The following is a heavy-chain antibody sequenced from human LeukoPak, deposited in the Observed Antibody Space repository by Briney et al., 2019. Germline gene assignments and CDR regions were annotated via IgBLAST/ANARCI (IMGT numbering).Heavy chain of an antibody. D-gene: IGHD3-9*01. CDR2: ISWNSGSI. CDR3: AKDGGEYYDILTGYYPRLYYMDV. V-gene: IGHV3-9*01. Sequence: GGSLRLSCAASGFTFDDYAMHWVRQAPGKGLEWVSGISWNSGSIGYADSVKGRFTISRDNSKNTLYLQMNSLRAEDTAVYYCAKDGGEYYDILTGYYPRLYYMDVWGKGTTVTISS. J-gene: IGHJ6*03. CDR1: GFTFDDYA.